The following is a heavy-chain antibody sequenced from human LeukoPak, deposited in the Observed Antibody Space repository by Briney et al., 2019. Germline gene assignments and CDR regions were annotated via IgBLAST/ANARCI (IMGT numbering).Heavy chain of an antibody. CDR3: VRELPPVVQYYFDY. V-gene: IGHV3-33*01. CDR1: GFTFSDYG. CDR2: IWYDGSNK. Sequence: PGGSLRLSCAASGFTFSDYGMHWGRQAPGKGLEWVAVIWYDGSNKYYADSVKGRFTISRDNSRNTLYLQMNSLRAEDTAVYYCVRELPPVVQYYFDYWGPGTLVTVSS. D-gene: IGHD3-22*01. J-gene: IGHJ4*02.